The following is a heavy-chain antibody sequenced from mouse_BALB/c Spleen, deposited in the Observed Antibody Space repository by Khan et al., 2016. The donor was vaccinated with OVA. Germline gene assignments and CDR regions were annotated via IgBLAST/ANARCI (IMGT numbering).Heavy chain of an antibody. CDR3: ARSTTDYYIMGY. J-gene: IGHJ4*01. V-gene: IGHV1S136*01. Sequence: VQLKQSGPELVKPGASVKMSCKASGYTFTDYVMHWVKQKPGQGLEWIGYIYPYNDETESTERFQGKATLTLDKSSNTAYMDLSSLTSADSAVYYCARSTTDYYIMGYWGQGTSVTVSS. D-gene: IGHD1-1*01. CDR1: GYTFTDYV. CDR2: IYPYNDET.